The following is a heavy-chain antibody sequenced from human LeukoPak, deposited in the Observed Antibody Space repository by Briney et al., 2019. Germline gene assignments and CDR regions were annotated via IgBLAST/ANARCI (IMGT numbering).Heavy chain of an antibody. CDR1: GFTFSRHS. Sequence: GGSLRLSCAASGFTFSRHSMTWVRQAPGKGLEWVSAISASGDDTYYADSVRGRFTLSRDNSKNTVYLQMNSLRAEDTAVYYCADGAAGQYCTRTTCYRWGQGTLVTVSS. J-gene: IGHJ4*02. CDR3: ADGAAGQYCTRTTCYR. D-gene: IGHD2-2*01. CDR2: ISASGDDT. V-gene: IGHV3-23*01.